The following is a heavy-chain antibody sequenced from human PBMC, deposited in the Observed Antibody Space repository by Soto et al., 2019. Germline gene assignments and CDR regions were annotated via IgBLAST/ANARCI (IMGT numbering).Heavy chain of an antibody. CDR1: GGSISSGGYY. Sequence: QVQLQESGPGLVKPSQTLSLTCTVSGGSISSGGYYWSWIRQHPGKGLEWIGYIYYSGSTYYNPSLKSRVTISVDTSKNQFSLKMSSVTAADTAVYYCARGFAVAGTWMFDYWGQGTLVTVSS. V-gene: IGHV4-31*03. J-gene: IGHJ4*02. CDR3: ARGFAVAGTWMFDY. CDR2: IYYSGST. D-gene: IGHD6-19*01.